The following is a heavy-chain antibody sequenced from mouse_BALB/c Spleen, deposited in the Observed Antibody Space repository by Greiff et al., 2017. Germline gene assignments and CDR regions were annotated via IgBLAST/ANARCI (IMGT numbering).Heavy chain of an antibody. CDR3: ARDPLYYGNYLYYFDY. V-gene: IGHV5-6-3*01. CDR1: GFTFSSYG. J-gene: IGHJ2*01. CDR2: INSNGGST. D-gene: IGHD2-1*01. Sequence: EVKLMESGGGLVQPGGSLKLSCAASGFTFSSYGMSWVRQTPDKRLELVATINSNGGSTYYPDSVKGRFTISRDNAKNTLYLQMSSLKSEDTAMYYCARDPLYYGNYLYYFDYWGQGTTLTVSS.